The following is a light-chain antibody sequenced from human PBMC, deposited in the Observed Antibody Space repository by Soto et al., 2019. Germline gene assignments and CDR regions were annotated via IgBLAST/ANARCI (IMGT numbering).Light chain of an antibody. CDR2: GNN. CDR3: AAWDESLNGPV. V-gene: IGLV1-44*01. J-gene: IGLJ3*02. CDR1: SSNIGSEA. Sequence: QSVLTQPPSASGTPGQRVTISCSGSSSNIGSEAVNWYQQLPGTAPKLLIYGNNQRPSGVPDRFSGSKSGTSASLAISGLQSEDEADYYCAAWDESLNGPVFGGGTKLTVL.